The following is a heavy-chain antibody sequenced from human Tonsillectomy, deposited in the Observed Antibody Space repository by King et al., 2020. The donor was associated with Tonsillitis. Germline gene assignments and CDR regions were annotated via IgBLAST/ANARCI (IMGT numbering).Heavy chain of an antibody. J-gene: IGHJ4*02. D-gene: IGHD3-10*01. CDR3: ARAQPVWFGELTPFDN. Sequence: VQLVESGGGLVQPGGSLRLSCAASGFTFSSYAMSWVRQAPGKGLEWVSTISGSGGSTYYADSVKGRFTISRDNSKNTLYVQMNSLRAEDTAVYYCARAQPVWFGELTPFDNWGQGTLVTVSS. V-gene: IGHV3-23*04. CDR1: GFTFSSYA. CDR2: ISGSGGST.